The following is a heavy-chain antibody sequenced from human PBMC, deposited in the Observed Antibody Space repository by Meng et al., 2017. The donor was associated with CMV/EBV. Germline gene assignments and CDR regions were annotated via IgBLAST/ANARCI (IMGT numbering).Heavy chain of an antibody. J-gene: IGHJ5*02. Sequence: VPSQQLGAGLLKPSETLSLTCAVYGGSFSGYYWSWIRQPPGKGLEWIGEINHSGSTNYNPSLKSRVTISVDTSKNQFSLKLSSVTAADTAVYYCARGGNWFDPWGQGTLVTVSS. CDR3: ARGGNWFDP. CDR1: GGSFSGYY. CDR2: INHSGST. V-gene: IGHV4-34*01.